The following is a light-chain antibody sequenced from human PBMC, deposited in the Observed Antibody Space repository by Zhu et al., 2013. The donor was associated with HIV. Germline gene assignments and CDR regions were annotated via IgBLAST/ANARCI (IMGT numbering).Light chain of an antibody. Sequence: DIQLTQSPSFVSASLGDRVKITCRASQVINTYLAWYQHEPGKVPRLLIYAASTLHNGVPSRFSGSGSGTEFTLTISSLQPEDFATYYCQQFISYVSLTFGGGTKVEIK. V-gene: IGKV1-9*01. J-gene: IGKJ4*01. CDR2: AAS. CDR3: QQFISYVSLT. CDR1: QVINTY.